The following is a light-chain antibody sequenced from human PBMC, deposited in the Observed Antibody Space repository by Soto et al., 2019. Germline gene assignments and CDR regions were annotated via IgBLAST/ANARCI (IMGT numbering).Light chain of an antibody. CDR3: CSYAGSSTHVV. Sequence: QSVLTQPASVSGSPGQSITISCTGTSSDVGTYNLVSWYQQHPGKAPKLMIYEGTKRPSGVSNRFSGSKSGNTASLTISGLQAEDGGDYYCCSYAGSSTHVVFGGGTKLTVL. J-gene: IGLJ2*01. CDR2: EGT. CDR1: SSDVGTYNL. V-gene: IGLV2-23*01.